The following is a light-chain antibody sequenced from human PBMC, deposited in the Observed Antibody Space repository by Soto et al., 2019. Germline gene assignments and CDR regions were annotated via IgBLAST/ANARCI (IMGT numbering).Light chain of an antibody. Sequence: DIQMTQSPSSLSASVGDRVTITCRASQGISNYLAWYQQKPGKVPKLLIYTASTLQSGVPSRFSGSGSGTDFTLTISSLQPEDVATYYCQNYYCAPQLTFGGGTKVEIK. CDR1: QGISNY. V-gene: IGKV1-27*01. CDR2: TAS. CDR3: QNYYCAPQLT. J-gene: IGKJ4*01.